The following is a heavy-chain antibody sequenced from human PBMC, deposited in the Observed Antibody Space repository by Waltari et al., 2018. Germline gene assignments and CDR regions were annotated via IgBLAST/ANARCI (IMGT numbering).Heavy chain of an antibody. CDR3: ATFVHDYYDSSGYYGY. V-gene: IGHV1-69-2*01. CDR1: GYTFTDYY. Sequence: EVQLVQSGAEVKKPGATVKISCKASGYTFTDYYMPWVQQAPGKGLEWMGRVDPEDGETIYAEKFQGRVTITADTSTDTAYMELSSLRSEDTAVYYCATFVHDYYDSSGYYGYWGQGTLVTVSS. D-gene: IGHD3-22*01. CDR2: VDPEDGET. J-gene: IGHJ4*02.